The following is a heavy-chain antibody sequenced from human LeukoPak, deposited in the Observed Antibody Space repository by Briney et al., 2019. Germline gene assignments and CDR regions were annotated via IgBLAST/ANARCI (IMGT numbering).Heavy chain of an antibody. J-gene: IGHJ4*02. CDR3: VGGTRKDSYESSGYYSYFDY. V-gene: IGHV3-30*02. D-gene: IGHD3-22*01. CDR1: GFTFSNYG. Sequence: PGGSQRLSCAASGFTFSNYGMHWVRQTPGKGLEWVSFIRNDESNKYYTDSVKGRFTISRDNPKNTLYLQMNSLRAEDTAVYYCVGGTRKDSYESSGYYSYFDYWGQGTLVTVSS. CDR2: IRNDESNK.